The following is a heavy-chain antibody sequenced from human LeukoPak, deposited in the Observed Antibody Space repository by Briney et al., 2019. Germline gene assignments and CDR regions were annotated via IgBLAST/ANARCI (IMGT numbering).Heavy chain of an antibody. CDR2: IIPIFGTA. Sequence: SVKVSCKASGGTFSSYAISWVRQAPGQGLEWMGGIIPIFGTATYAQKIQGRVTITTDESTSTAYMELSSLRSEDTAVYCCASQSGSLLPRDYWGQGTLVTVSS. CDR1: GGTFSSYA. V-gene: IGHV1-69*05. J-gene: IGHJ4*02. D-gene: IGHD1-26*01. CDR3: ASQSGSLLPRDY.